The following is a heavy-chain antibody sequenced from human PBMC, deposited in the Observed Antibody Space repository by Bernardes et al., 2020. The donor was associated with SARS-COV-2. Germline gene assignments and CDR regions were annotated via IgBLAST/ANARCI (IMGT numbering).Heavy chain of an antibody. CDR1: GYSFTRYW. CDR2: IHPSDSDT. J-gene: IGHJ5*02. CDR3: ARGPPALMYNWFDP. D-gene: IGHD2-8*01. V-gene: IGHV5-51*01. Sequence: GACLKSSSKGSGYSFTRYWIGWVRPMPGKGLEWMGIIHPSDSDTRYSPSFQGQVTISADKSISTAYLQWSSLKASDTAMYYCARGPPALMYNWFDPWGQGTLVTVPS.